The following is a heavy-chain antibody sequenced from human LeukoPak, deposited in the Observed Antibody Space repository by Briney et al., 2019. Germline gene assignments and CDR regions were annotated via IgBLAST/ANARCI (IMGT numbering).Heavy chain of an antibody. V-gene: IGHV4-4*07. Sequence: PSETLSLTCTVSGGSISSYYWSWIRQPAGKGLEWIGRIYTSGSTNYNPSLKSRVTISVDKSKNQFSLKLSSVTAADTAGYYCARAPPSSSPTPFDYWGQGTLVTVSS. CDR1: GGSISSYY. CDR2: IYTSGST. D-gene: IGHD6-13*01. J-gene: IGHJ4*02. CDR3: ARAPPSSSPTPFDY.